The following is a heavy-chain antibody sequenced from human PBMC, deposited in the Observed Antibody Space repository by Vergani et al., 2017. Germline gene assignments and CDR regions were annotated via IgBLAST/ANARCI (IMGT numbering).Heavy chain of an antibody. CDR2: ISGSGVSA. Sequence: EVQLLESGGGLVQPGGSLRLTCAASEFTFSNYAMNWVRQAPGKGLEWVSGISGSGVSAYYTDSVKGRFTSSRDNSKRMLFLQMNNLRTEDTAIYYCAKQYFVSGNYLFDYWGQGTLVTVSS. CDR1: EFTFSNYA. V-gene: IGHV3-23*01. D-gene: IGHD3-10*01. CDR3: AKQYFVSGNYLFDY. J-gene: IGHJ4*02.